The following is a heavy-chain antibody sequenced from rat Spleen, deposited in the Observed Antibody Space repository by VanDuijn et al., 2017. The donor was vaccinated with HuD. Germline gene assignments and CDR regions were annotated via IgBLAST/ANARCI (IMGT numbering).Heavy chain of an antibody. J-gene: IGHJ2*01. D-gene: IGHD5-1*01. V-gene: IGHV2-1*01. CDR1: GFLLTDNS. CDR3: TRGLGDY. Sequence: QVQLKESGPGLVPPSQPLSLACTVSGFLLTDNSVHWLRQPPGRGLEWMGGIWGDGSTSYNSALKSRLSISRDTSQSQVFLKMNSLQTYDTAIYIGTRGLGDYWGQGVMVTVSS. CDR2: IWGDGST.